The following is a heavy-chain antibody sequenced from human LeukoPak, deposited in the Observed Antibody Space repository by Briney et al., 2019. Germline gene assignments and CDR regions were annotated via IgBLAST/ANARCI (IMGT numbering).Heavy chain of an antibody. CDR1: RFTLSDYY. D-gene: IGHD1-7*01. Sequence: PGGSLRLSCAASRFTLSDYYMSWIRQAPGKGLEWVSYISSSGSTICYADSVKGRFTISRDNAKNSLYLQMNSLRAEDTAVYYCARAGRNYWYYFDYWGQGTLVTVSS. V-gene: IGHV3-11*01. J-gene: IGHJ4*02. CDR2: ISSSGSTI. CDR3: ARAGRNYWYYFDY.